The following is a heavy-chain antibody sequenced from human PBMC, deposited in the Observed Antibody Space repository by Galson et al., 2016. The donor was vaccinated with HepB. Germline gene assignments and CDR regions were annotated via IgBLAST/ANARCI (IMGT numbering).Heavy chain of an antibody. D-gene: IGHD3-10*01. CDR3: AHRRYYYGSGSFYSRADYFDY. CDR2: IYWDDDK. Sequence: PALVKPTQTLTLTCTFSGFSLSTNGVGVGWIRQPPGKALEWLALIYWDDDKRYSPSLRSRPTITKDTSKNQVVLTMTNMDPVDTATYYCAHRRYYYGSGSFYSRADYFDYWGQGTLVTVSS. CDR1: GFSLSTNGVG. V-gene: IGHV2-5*02. J-gene: IGHJ4*02.